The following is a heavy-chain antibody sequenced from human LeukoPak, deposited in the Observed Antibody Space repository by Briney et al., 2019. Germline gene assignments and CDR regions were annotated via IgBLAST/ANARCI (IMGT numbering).Heavy chain of an antibody. D-gene: IGHD1-26*01. J-gene: IGHJ4*02. CDR3: AKALQGYSGSYTLDY. Sequence: GRSLRLSCAASGFTFSTYAIHWVRQAPGKGLEWVAVISYDGSNKYYADSVKGRFTISRDNSKNTLYLQMNSLSAEDTAVYYCAKALQGYSGSYTLDYWGQGTLDTVSS. CDR1: GFTFSTYA. CDR2: ISYDGSNK. V-gene: IGHV3-30*18.